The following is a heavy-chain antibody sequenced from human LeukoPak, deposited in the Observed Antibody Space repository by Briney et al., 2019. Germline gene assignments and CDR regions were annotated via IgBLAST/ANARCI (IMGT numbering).Heavy chain of an antibody. Sequence: SETLSLTCTVSGGSISSYYWSWIRQPPGKGLEWIGYIYYSGSTNYNPSLKSRVTISVDTSKNQFSLKLSSVTAADTAVYYCARDGREYYDYVWGSENWGQGTLVTVSS. CDR3: ARDGREYYDYVWGSEN. V-gene: IGHV4-59*01. CDR2: IYYSGST. D-gene: IGHD3-16*01. J-gene: IGHJ4*02. CDR1: GGSISSYY.